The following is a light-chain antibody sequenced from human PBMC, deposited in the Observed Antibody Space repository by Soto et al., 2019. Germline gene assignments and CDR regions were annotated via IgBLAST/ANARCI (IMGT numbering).Light chain of an antibody. CDR2: GTS. CDR3: QQYGTSPPYT. J-gene: IGKJ2*01. V-gene: IGKV3-20*01. Sequence: EIVLTQSPVTLSLSPGERATLSCRASQSVSSSNLAWYQQKTGQAPRLLIYGTSSRATGIQDRFSGSGSGTDFTLTISRLEPEGFAVYYCQQYGTSPPYTFGQGTKLEIK. CDR1: QSVSSSN.